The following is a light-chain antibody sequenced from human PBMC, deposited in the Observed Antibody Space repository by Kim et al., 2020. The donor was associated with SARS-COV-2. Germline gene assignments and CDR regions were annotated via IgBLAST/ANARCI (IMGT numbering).Light chain of an antibody. J-gene: IGKJ4*01. CDR1: QGISNY. CDR2: AAS. Sequence: AVGDVVTITCRASQGISNYLAWYQQKPGKVPKLLIYAASPLQSGVPSRFSGSGSGTDFTLTISSLQPEDVATYYCQKYNSAPPFTFGGGTKVDIK. CDR3: QKYNSAPPFT. V-gene: IGKV1-27*01.